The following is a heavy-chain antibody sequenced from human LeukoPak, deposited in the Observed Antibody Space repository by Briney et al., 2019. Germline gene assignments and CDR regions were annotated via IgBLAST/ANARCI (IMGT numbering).Heavy chain of an antibody. CDR3: ASRRYSSGWYSNWFDP. D-gene: IGHD6-19*01. J-gene: IGHJ5*02. CDR1: GGSFSGYY. CDR2: TNHSGST. Sequence: SETLSPTCAVYGGSFSGYYWSWIRQPPGKGLEWIGETNHSGSTNYNPSLKSRVTISVDTSKNQFSLKLSSVTAADTAVYYCASRRYSSGWYSNWFDPWGQGTLVTVSS. V-gene: IGHV4-34*01.